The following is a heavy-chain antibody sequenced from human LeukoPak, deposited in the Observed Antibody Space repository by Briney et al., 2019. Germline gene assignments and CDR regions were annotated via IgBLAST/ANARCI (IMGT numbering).Heavy chain of an antibody. D-gene: IGHD3-10*01. CDR1: GFTFSSYA. J-gene: IGHJ4*02. V-gene: IGHV3-23*01. Sequence: GGSLRLSCAASGFTFSSYAMSWVCQAPGKGLEWVSAISGSGGSTYYADSVKGRFTISRDNSKNTLYLQMNSLRAEDTAVYYCAKTMVRGVIRGNFDYWGQGTLVTVSS. CDR3: AKTMVRGVIRGNFDY. CDR2: ISGSGGST.